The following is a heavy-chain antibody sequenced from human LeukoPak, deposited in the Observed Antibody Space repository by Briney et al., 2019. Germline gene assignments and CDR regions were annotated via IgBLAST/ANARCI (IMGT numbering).Heavy chain of an antibody. CDR1: GFTFSSYE. CDR3: ARDPRGYYFDY. Sequence: GGSLRLSCAASGFTFSSYEMNWVRQAPGKGLEWVSYISSSGSTIYYADSVKGRFTISRDNAKNSLYLQMNSLRAEDTAVYYCARDPRGYYFDYWGQGTLVTVSS. CDR2: ISSSGSTI. J-gene: IGHJ4*02. V-gene: IGHV3-48*03.